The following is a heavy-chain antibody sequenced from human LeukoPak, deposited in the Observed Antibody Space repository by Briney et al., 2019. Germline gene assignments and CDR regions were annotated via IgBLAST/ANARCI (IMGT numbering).Heavy chain of an antibody. D-gene: IGHD1-20*01. CDR1: GGSISRSSW. CDR3: ARVALYNWNDVGWFAP. Sequence: PSETLSPTCAVSGGSISRSSWWRWVREPPGRGLEWIGEIYHSGSTKHHPPLKSRVTISVDKSKNQFSLKLSSVTAADTAVYYCARVALYNWNDVGWFAPWGQGPLVTVST. V-gene: IGHV4-4*02. CDR2: IYHSGST. J-gene: IGHJ5*02.